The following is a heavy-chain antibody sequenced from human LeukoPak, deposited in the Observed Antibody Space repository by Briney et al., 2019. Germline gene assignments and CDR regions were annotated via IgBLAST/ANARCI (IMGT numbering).Heavy chain of an antibody. J-gene: IGHJ4*02. Sequence: PSETLSLTCTVSGGSISSDYWSWIRQPPVKGLEWIGYIYYSGRTYYNPSLKSRITISVDTSKNQFSLKLSSVTAADTAVYYCARGFYSPHYWGQGTLVSVSS. V-gene: IGHV4-59*01. CDR1: GGSISSDY. D-gene: IGHD4-11*01. CDR2: IYYSGRT. CDR3: ARGFYSPHY.